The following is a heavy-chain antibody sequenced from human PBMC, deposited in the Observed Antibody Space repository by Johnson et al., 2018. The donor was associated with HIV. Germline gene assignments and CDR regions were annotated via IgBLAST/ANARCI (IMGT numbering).Heavy chain of an antibody. CDR1: GFTFSSYD. CDR2: IGTAGDT. D-gene: IGHD3-16*01. V-gene: IGHV3-13*01. Sequence: VQLVESGGGVVQPGRSLRLSCAASGFTFSSYDMHWVRQATGKGLEWVSAIGTAGDTYYPGSVKGRFTISRDNSKNTVYLQMNSLRPEDTAIYYCAKDLGANKDDEWATDYYDWSRAYPIPDPRAVVGAFDVWGQGTMVTVSS. CDR3: AKDLGANKDDEWATDYYDWSRAYPIPDPRAVVGAFDV. J-gene: IGHJ3*01.